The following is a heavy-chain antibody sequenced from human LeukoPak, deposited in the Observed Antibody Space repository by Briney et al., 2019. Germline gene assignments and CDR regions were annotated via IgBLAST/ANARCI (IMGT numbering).Heavy chain of an antibody. D-gene: IGHD3-10*01. CDR2: INGDGSAT. Sequence: GGSLRLSCAASGSTFSRNWMHWVRQTPGKGLVWVSRINGDGSATTYADSVAGRFTISRDHAKNTIYLQMNSLSAEHTAVYYWARGVRGIISYYYYYMDLWGKGTTVTVSS. V-gene: IGHV3-74*01. CDR3: ARGVRGIISYYYYYMDL. CDR1: GSTFSRNW. J-gene: IGHJ6*03.